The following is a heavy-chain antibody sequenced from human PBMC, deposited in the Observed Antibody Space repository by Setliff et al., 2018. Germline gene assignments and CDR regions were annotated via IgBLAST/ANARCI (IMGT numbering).Heavy chain of an antibody. V-gene: IGHV3-23*01. CDR2: ISGSGVST. Sequence: GGSLRLSCAASGFTFRSYAMSWVRQAPGKGLEWVSAISGSGVSTYYADSVKGRFTISRDNSKNTLYLQMNSLRAEDTAVYYCARGSGYLTSFYYYYYGMDVWGQGTTVTVSS. CDR1: GFTFRSYA. CDR3: ARGSGYLTSFYYYYYGMDV. D-gene: IGHD5-12*01. J-gene: IGHJ6*02.